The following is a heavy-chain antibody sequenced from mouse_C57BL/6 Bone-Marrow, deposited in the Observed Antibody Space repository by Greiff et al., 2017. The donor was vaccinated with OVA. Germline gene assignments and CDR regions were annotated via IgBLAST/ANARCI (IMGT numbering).Heavy chain of an antibody. CDR2: IRSKSNNYAT. J-gene: IGHJ4*01. V-gene: IGHV10-1*01. Sequence: DVHLVESGGGLVQPKGSLKLSCAASGFSFNTYAMNWVRQAPGKGLEWVARIRSKSNNYATSYADSVKDRFTISRDDSESMLYLQMNNLKTEDTAMYYCTVYYGSSDAMDYWGQGTSVTVSS. CDR3: TVYYGSSDAMDY. D-gene: IGHD1-1*01. CDR1: GFSFNTYA.